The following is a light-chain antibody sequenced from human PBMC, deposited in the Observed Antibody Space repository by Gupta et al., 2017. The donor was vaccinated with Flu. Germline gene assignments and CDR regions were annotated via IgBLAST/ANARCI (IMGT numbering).Light chain of an antibody. CDR2: DAS. Sequence: EIELTQSPATLSLSPGERATLSCRASQSISTYLAWYQKKPGQAPRLLIYDASNRATGIPARFSGSGSGTYFTLTISSLEPEDFAVYYCQRRSNWPPYTFGQWTRLEI. CDR3: QRRSNWPPYT. V-gene: IGKV3-11*01. J-gene: IGKJ2*01. CDR1: QSISTY.